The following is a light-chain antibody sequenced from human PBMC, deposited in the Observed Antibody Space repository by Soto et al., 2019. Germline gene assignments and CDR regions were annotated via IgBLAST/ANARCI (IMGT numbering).Light chain of an antibody. Sequence: DIQMTQSPSSLSASVGDRVTITCQASQDIKNYLNWYQQKSGKAPKLLIYDASDLETGVPSRFSGSGSGTDFTFTINSLQPEDIATYSCQQYDNLPLTFGGGTKVEIK. CDR3: QQYDNLPLT. J-gene: IGKJ4*01. CDR1: QDIKNY. CDR2: DAS. V-gene: IGKV1-33*01.